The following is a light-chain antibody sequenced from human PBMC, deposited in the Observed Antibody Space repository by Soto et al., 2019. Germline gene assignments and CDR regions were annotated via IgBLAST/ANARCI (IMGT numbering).Light chain of an antibody. Sequence: QSARTQPASVSPSPGQSITISCTGTSSNVGTYDLVSWYQHHPDKAPKLIIYEGTKRPSGISSRFSGSKSGNTASLTISGLQAEDDSDYYCCSFAVGAALVFGGGTKLTFL. J-gene: IGLJ2*01. CDR3: CSFAVGAALV. CDR2: EGT. CDR1: SSNVGTYDL. V-gene: IGLV2-23*01.